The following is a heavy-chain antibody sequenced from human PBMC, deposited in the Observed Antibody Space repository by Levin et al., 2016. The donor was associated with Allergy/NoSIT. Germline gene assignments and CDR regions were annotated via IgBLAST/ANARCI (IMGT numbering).Heavy chain of an antibody. CDR2: INPNNGGT. D-gene: IGHD3-9*01. CDR1: GYTFTSYF. Sequence: ASVKVSCKASGYTFTSYFMHWVRQAPGQGLEWMGWINPNNGGTSYSRKFQGRATMTRDTSLNTAYMEVSSLRPDDTAVYYCAREVGYFDWAPKNNWFDPWGQGALVTVSS. V-gene: IGHV1-2*02. CDR3: AREVGYFDWAPKNNWFDP. J-gene: IGHJ5*02.